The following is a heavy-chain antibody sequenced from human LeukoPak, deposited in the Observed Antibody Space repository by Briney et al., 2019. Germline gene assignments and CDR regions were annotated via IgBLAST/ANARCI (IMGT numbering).Heavy chain of an antibody. CDR1: GFIFSSYA. Sequence: LSGGSLRLSCAASGFIFSSYAMSWVRQAPGKGLEWVSAISGSGGSTYYADSVKGRFTISRDNSKNTLYLQMNSLRAEDTAVYYCAKDLRKEQLVATYFDYWGQGTLVTVSS. V-gene: IGHV3-23*01. CDR3: AKDLRKEQLVATYFDY. J-gene: IGHJ4*02. CDR2: ISGSGGST. D-gene: IGHD6-6*01.